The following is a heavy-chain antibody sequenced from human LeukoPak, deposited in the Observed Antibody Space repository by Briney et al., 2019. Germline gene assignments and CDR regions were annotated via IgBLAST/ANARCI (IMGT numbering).Heavy chain of an antibody. J-gene: IGHJ5*02. CDR1: GYTFTSYG. CDR3: ARQAFARDWFDP. Sequence: GASVKVSCKASGYTFTSYGISWVRQAPGQGLEWMGWISAYNGNTNYAQKFQGRVTMTRDTSISTAYMELSRLRSDDTAVYYCARQAFARDWFDPWGQGTLVTVSS. V-gene: IGHV1-18*01. D-gene: IGHD2/OR15-2a*01. CDR2: ISAYNGNT.